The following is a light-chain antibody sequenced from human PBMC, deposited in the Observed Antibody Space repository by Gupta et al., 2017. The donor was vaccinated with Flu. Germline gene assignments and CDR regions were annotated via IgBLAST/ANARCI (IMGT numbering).Light chain of an antibody. CDR3: CSYVGSYV. V-gene: IGLV2-23*01. CDR2: EDT. J-gene: IGLJ1*01. CDR1: SSDVGSYPL. Sequence: HYALTQPASVSGSPGQSIPFSCTGTSSDVGSYPLVSWYQQYPGKAPKLMIYEDTKRPSGVSNRFSGSRFGNTASLTISGLQAEDEADYYCCSYVGSYVFGTGTKVTVL.